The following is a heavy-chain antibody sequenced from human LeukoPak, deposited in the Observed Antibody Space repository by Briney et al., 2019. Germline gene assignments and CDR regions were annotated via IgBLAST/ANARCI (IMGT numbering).Heavy chain of an antibody. CDR2: INQDGSGK. V-gene: IGHV3-7*01. CDR3: ASSSAWAGIFDY. J-gene: IGHJ4*02. CDR1: GFTFSQNW. Sequence: GGSLRLSCAASGFTFSQNWMTWVRQTPGKGLERVANINQDGSGKYYVDSVEDRFTISRDNAKNSLYLQMNSLRAEDTAVYYCASSSAWAGIFDYWGQGTLVTVSS. D-gene: IGHD6-19*01.